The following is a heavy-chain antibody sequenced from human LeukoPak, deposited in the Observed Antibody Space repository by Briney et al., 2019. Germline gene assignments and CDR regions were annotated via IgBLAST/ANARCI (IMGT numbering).Heavy chain of an antibody. CDR1: GGTFISYA. CDR2: IIPIFGTA. CDR3: AREAAAGPGSFDY. D-gene: IGHD6-13*01. Sequence: GALVKVSCKASGGTFISYAISWVRQAPGQGLEWMGGIIPIFGTANYAQKFQGRVTITADKSTSTVYMELSSLRSEDTAVYYCAREAAAGPGSFDYWGQGTLVTVSS. J-gene: IGHJ4*02. V-gene: IGHV1-69*06.